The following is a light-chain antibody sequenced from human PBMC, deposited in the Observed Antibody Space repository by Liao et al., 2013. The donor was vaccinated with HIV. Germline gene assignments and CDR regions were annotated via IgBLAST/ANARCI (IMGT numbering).Light chain of an antibody. CDR3: QSADSSATYPV. J-gene: IGLJ3*02. Sequence: SYELIQPPSVSVAPGKTARITCGGNNIGGKTVHWYQQKPGQAPVLVISKDSDRPSGIPERFSGSSSGTTVTLTISGVQAEDEADYYCQSADSSATYPVFGGGTKLTVL. CDR1: NIGGKT. V-gene: IGLV3-25*01. CDR2: KDS.